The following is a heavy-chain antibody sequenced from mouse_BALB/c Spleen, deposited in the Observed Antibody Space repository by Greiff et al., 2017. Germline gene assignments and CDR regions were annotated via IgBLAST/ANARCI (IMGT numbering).Heavy chain of an antibody. Sequence: DVQLQESGAELVKPGASVTLSCTASGFNIKDTYMHWVKQRPEQGLEWIGRIDPANGNTKYDPKFQGKATITADTSSNTAYLQLSSLTSEDTAVYYCARDEDYGPYYFDYWGQGTTLTVSS. CDR3: ARDEDYGPYYFDY. J-gene: IGHJ2*01. D-gene: IGHD1-1*02. CDR2: IDPANGNT. V-gene: IGHV14-3*02. CDR1: GFNIKDTY.